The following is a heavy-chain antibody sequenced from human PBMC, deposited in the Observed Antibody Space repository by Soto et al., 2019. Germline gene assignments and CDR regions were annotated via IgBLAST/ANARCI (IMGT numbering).Heavy chain of an antibody. Sequence: EVQLVESGGGLVKPGGSLRLSCEGSGFTFSNGWMTWVRQAPGKVLEWVGRIKTNIDGGRIDYAASVKGRFTISRDDSKQTLYLQMNSLKTEEPGVSYCSTNSVTDFYYYGMEVWGLGTTVTVSS. CDR2: IKTNIDGGRI. CDR3: STNSVTDFYYYGMEV. V-gene: IGHV3-15*01. J-gene: IGHJ6*02. CDR1: GFTFSNGW.